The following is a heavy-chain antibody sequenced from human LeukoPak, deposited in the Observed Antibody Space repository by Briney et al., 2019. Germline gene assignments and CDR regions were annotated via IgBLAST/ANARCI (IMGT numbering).Heavy chain of an antibody. CDR1: GGSFSGYY. CDR2: INHSGST. V-gene: IGHV4-34*01. CDR3: ASPLGGYYYGMDV. D-gene: IGHD3-16*01. Sequence: PSETLSLTCAVYGGSFSGYYWNWIRQPPGKGLEWIGEINHSGSTNYNPSLKSRVTISVDTSKNQFSLKLSSVTAADTAVYYCASPLGGYYYGMDVWGQGTTVTVSS. J-gene: IGHJ6*02.